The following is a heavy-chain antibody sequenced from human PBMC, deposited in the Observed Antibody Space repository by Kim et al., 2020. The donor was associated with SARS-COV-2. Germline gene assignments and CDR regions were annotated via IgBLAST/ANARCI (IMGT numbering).Heavy chain of an antibody. V-gene: IGHV3-33*05. Sequence: GGSLRLSCAASGFTFSSYGMHWVRQAPGKGLEWVAVISYDGSNKYYADSVKGRFTISRDNSKNTLYLQMNSLRAEDTAVYYCARDVITMVRGVVDYWGQG. CDR1: GFTFSSYG. CDR2: ISYDGSNK. D-gene: IGHD3-10*01. CDR3: ARDVITMVRGVVDY. J-gene: IGHJ4*02.